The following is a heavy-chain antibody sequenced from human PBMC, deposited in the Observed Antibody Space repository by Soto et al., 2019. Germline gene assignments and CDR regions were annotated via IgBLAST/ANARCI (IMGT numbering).Heavy chain of an antibody. J-gene: IGHJ4*02. V-gene: IGHV4-34*01. CDR2: INHSGST. CDR1: GGSFSGYY. D-gene: IGHD3-3*01. CDR3: ARGQSGTIFGVVIEGVYDY. Sequence: SETLSLTCAVYGGSFSGYYWSWLRQPPGKGLEWIGEINHSGSTNYNPSLKSRVTISVDTSKNQFSLKLSSVTAADTAVYYCARGQSGTIFGVVIEGVYDYWGQGTLVTVSS.